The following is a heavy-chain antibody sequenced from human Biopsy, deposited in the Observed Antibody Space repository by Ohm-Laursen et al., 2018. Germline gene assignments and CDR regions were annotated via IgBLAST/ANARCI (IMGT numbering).Heavy chain of an antibody. V-gene: IGHV4-34*01. CDR3: ARFIVPSLHCSNGVCPIRWFDP. D-gene: IGHD2-2*01. CDR1: GGTYSGYY. J-gene: IGHJ5*01. CDR2: DPYDGRA. Sequence: SDTLSLTCAVYGGTYSGYYWSWVRQPPGKGLEWVGEDPYDGRANYNPSLKSRVTISGDMSKKQFSLKLSGVTAADTAVYYCARFIVPSLHCSNGVCPIRWFDPWGQGTLVTVFS.